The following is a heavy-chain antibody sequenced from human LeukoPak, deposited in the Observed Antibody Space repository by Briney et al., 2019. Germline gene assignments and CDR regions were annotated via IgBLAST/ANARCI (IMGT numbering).Heavy chain of an antibody. CDR2: ISYDGSNK. D-gene: IGHD2-21*02. V-gene: IGHV3-30-3*01. Sequence: PGGSLRLSCAASGFTFSSYAMHWVRQAPSKGLEWVAVISYDGSNKYYADSVKGRFTISRDNSKNTLYLQMNSLRAEDTAVYYCARDYCGGDCYSGGDNWFDPWGQGTLVTVSS. CDR3: ARDYCGGDCYSGGDNWFDP. CDR1: GFTFSSYA. J-gene: IGHJ5*02.